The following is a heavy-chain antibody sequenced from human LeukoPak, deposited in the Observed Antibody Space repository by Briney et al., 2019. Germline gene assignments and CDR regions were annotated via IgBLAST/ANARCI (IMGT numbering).Heavy chain of an antibody. CDR1: GGSFSGYY. CDR3: ARRVAGPVEGWFDP. D-gene: IGHD2-15*01. CDR2: INHSGST. Sequence: PSETLSLTCAVYGGSFSGYYWSWIRQPPGKGLEWIGEINHSGSTNYNPSLKSRVTISVDTSKNQFSLKLSSVTAADTAVYYCARRVAGPVEGWFDPWGQGTLVTVSS. J-gene: IGHJ5*02. V-gene: IGHV4-34*01.